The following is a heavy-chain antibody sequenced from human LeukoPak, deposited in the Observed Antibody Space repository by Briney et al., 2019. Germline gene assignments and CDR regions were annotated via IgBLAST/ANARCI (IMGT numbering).Heavy chain of an antibody. D-gene: IGHD6-13*01. CDR3: AKDHSSSWHNYFDF. CDR1: GFTFDDYA. Sequence: GRSLRLSCAASGFTFDDYAMHWVRQAPGKGLEWVSGISWNSGSIGYADSVKGRFTISRDNSKNTLFLQMNSLRAEDTAVYYCAKDHSSSWHNYFDFWGQGTLVTVSS. CDR2: ISWNSGSI. V-gene: IGHV3-9*01. J-gene: IGHJ4*02.